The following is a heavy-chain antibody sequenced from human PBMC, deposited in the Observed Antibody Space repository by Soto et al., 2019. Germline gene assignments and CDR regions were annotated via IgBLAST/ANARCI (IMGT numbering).Heavy chain of an antibody. CDR3: AHRTTKVAWWFDP. Sequence: QITLKESGPTLVKPTQTLTLTCTFSGFSLTTRGVGVGWIRQPPGKPLEWLALIYWDDDTRYSPSLKSRLAITKDTSKNQVVLNMSNIDPADTGTYFCAHRTTKVAWWFDPWGQGTLVTVSS. D-gene: IGHD4-17*01. J-gene: IGHJ5*02. V-gene: IGHV2-5*02. CDR1: GFSLTTRGVG. CDR2: IYWDDDT.